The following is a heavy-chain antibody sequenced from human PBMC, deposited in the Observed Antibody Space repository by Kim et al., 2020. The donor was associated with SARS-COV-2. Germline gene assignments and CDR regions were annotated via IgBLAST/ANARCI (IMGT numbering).Heavy chain of an antibody. V-gene: IGHV1-2*06. J-gene: IGHJ4*02. CDR2: INPNSGGT. D-gene: IGHD6-13*01. CDR3: ARDVTAAAGMGSIDY. Sequence: ASVKVSCKASGYTFTGYYMHWVRQAPGQGLEWMGRINPNSGGTNYAQKFQGRVTMTRDTSISTAYMELSRLRSDDTAVYYCARDVTAAAGMGSIDYWGQGTLVTVSS. CDR1: GYTFTGYY.